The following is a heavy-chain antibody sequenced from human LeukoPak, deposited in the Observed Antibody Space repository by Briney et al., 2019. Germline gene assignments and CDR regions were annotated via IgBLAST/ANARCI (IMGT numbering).Heavy chain of an antibody. D-gene: IGHD6-6*01. V-gene: IGHV1-2*02. CDR3: ARSGYSSSSVFGY. Sequence: GASVKVSCKASGYTFTGYYMHWVRQAPGQGLEWMGWINPNSGGTNYAQKFQGRVTMTRDTSISTAYMELSRLRSDDTAVYYCARSGYSSSSVFGYWGQGTLVTVSS. CDR1: GYTFTGYY. CDR2: INPNSGGT. J-gene: IGHJ4*02.